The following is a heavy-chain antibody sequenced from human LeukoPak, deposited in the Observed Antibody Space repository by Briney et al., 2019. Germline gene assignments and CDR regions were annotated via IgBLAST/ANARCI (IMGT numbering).Heavy chain of an antibody. CDR1: GYTFTGYY. CDR2: INPNSGGT. V-gene: IGHV1-2*02. Sequence: ASVKVSCKASGYTFTGYYMHWVRQAPGQGLEWMGWINPNSGGTNYAQKFQGRVTMTRDTSISTAYMELSRLRYDDTAVYYCARDIGAYYYDSSGYYFSSYFDYWGQGTLVTVSS. D-gene: IGHD3-22*01. CDR3: ARDIGAYYYDSSGYYFSSYFDY. J-gene: IGHJ4*02.